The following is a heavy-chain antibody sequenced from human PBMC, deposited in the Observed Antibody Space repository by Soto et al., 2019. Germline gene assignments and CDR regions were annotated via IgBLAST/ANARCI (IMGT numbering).Heavy chain of an antibody. CDR3: AAPHIAAAGLFDY. Sequence: GGSLRLSCAASGFTFSSYAMHWVRQAPGKGLEWVAVISYDGSNKYYADSVKGRFTISRDNSKNTLYLQMNSLRAEDTAVYYCAAPHIAAAGLFDYWGQGTLVT. D-gene: IGHD6-13*01. V-gene: IGHV3-30-3*01. CDR2: ISYDGSNK. J-gene: IGHJ4*02. CDR1: GFTFSSYA.